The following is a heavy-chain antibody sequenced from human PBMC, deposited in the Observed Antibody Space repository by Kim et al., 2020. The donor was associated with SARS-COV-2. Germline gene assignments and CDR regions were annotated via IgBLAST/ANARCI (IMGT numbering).Heavy chain of an antibody. CDR3: ARTTLGVRGPAEFDY. CDR1: GYTFTSYG. CDR2: ISAYNGNT. J-gene: IGHJ4*02. Sequence: ASVKVSCKASGYTFTSYGISWVRQAPGQGLEWMGWISAYNGNTNYAQKLQGRVTMTTDTSTSTAYMELRSLRSDDTAVYYCARTTLGVRGPAEFDYWGQGTLVTVSS. V-gene: IGHV1-18*01. D-gene: IGHD3-10*01.